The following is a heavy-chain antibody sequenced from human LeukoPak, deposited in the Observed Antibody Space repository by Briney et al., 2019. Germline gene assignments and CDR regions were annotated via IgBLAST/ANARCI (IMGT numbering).Heavy chain of an antibody. CDR3: AKAATYYGSGSYYTN. D-gene: IGHD3-10*01. V-gene: IGHV3-30*18. CDR1: GFTFISYG. CDR2: ISYDGSNK. J-gene: IGHJ4*02. Sequence: GRSLRLSCAASGFTFISYGMHWVRQAPGKGLEWVAVISYDGSNKDYADSVKGRFTISRDTSKNTLYLQMNSLRAEDTAVYYCAKAATYYGSGSYYTNWGQGTLVTVSS.